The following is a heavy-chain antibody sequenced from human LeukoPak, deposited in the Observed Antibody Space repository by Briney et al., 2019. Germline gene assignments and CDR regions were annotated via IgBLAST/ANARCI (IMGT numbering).Heavy chain of an antibody. CDR3: ARGSRGITMVRGVTKFDY. Sequence: SETLSLTCAVYGGSFSGYYWSWIRQPPGKGLEWIGEINHSGSTNYNPSLKSRVIISVDTSKNQFSLKLSSVTAADTAVYYCARGSRGITMVRGVTKFDYWGQGTLVTVSS. CDR1: GGSFSGYY. CDR2: INHSGST. J-gene: IGHJ4*02. V-gene: IGHV4-34*01. D-gene: IGHD3-10*01.